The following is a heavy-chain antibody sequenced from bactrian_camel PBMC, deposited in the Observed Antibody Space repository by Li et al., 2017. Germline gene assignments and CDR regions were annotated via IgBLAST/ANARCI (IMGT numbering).Heavy chain of an antibody. Sequence: VQLVESGGGSVQPGGSLRLSCAASGFTFEYYDMSWVRQAPGKGLEWVSHNNSGGGLTYYADSVKGRFTISRDNAKSTVFLEMNGLKSEDTALYYCTMFDYWGQGTQVTVS. CDR2: NNSGGGLT. CDR3: TMFDY. V-gene: IGHV3S36*01. J-gene: IGHJ4*01. CDR1: GFTFEYYD.